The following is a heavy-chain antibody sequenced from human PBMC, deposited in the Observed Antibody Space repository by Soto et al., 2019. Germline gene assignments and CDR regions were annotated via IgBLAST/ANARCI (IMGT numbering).Heavy chain of an antibody. CDR3: ARDMADVCGSGPYYYYYGMDV. V-gene: IGHV1-3*01. CDR2: INAGNGNT. D-gene: IGHD3-10*01. CDR1: GYTFTSYA. J-gene: IGHJ6*02. Sequence: ASVKVSCKASGYTFTSYAMHWVRQAPGQRLEWMGWINAGNGNTKYSQKFQGRVTITRDTSASTAYMELSSLRSEDTAVYYCARDMADVCGSGPYYYYYGMDVWGQGTTVTVSS.